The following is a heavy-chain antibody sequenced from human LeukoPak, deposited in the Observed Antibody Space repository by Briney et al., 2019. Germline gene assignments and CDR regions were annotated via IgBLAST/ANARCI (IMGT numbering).Heavy chain of an antibody. CDR2: IKQDGSKK. V-gene: IGHV3-7*04. D-gene: IGHD5-24*01. CDR1: GFPLRWFW. CDR3: TRVGYIDEGIDY. Sequence: GGAPRLSCVGPGFPLRWFWGTWGRQGPGEGGGGVANIKQDGSKKSYVDSVKGRFTISRDNAKNSLYLQMNSLRAEDTAIYYCTRVGYIDEGIDYWGQGTLVTVSS. J-gene: IGHJ4*02.